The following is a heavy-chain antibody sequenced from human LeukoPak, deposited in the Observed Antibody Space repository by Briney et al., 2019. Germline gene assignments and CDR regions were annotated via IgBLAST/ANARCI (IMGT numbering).Heavy chain of an antibody. V-gene: IGHV3-20*04. Sequence: GGSLRLSCAASGFTLSDYYMNWVRQAPGKGLEWVSGIIWSGGSTGYADSVKGRFTISRDNAKNSLYLQMNSLRAEDTALYYCARDDYGSGSWNDYWGQGTLVTVSS. D-gene: IGHD3-10*01. CDR1: GFTLSDYY. CDR3: ARDDYGSGSWNDY. CDR2: IIWSGGST. J-gene: IGHJ4*02.